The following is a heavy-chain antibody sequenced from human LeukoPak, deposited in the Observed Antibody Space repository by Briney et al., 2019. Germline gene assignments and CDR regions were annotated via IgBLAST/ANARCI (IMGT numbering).Heavy chain of an antibody. CDR3: ARAQLWITPPHFDY. J-gene: IGHJ4*02. V-gene: IGHV1-2*02. D-gene: IGHD5-18*01. Sequence: ASVKDSCKAPGYTFTGYYIHWVRQAPGQGLEWMGWINPNIDVTNYAQKSQSRVTMTRDTSLSTAYIDMSRPRSDDTAVYYSARAQLWITPPHFDYWGQGTLVTVSS. CDR2: INPNIDVT. CDR1: GYTFTGYY.